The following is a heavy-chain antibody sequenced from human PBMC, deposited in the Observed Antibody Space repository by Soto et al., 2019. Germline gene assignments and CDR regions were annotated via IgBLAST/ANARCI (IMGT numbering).Heavy chain of an antibody. J-gene: IGHJ4*02. V-gene: IGHV3-23*01. D-gene: IGHD5-12*01. CDR3: AKVLERGYSGYDWGSGY. Sequence: LRLSCAASGFTFSSYAMSWVRQAPGKGLEWVSAISGSGGSTYYADSVKGRFTISRDNSKNTLYLQMNSLRAEDTAVYYCAKVLERGYSGYDWGSGYWGQGTLVTVSS. CDR1: GFTFSSYA. CDR2: ISGSGGST.